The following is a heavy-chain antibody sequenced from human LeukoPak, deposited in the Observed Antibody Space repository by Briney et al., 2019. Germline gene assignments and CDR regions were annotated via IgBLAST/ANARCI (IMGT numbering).Heavy chain of an antibody. CDR1: GYTFTSYG. CDR3: ATTYYDFWSGPNWFDP. V-gene: IGHV1-18*01. J-gene: IGHJ5*02. Sequence: ASVKVSCKASGYTFTSYGISWVRQAPGQGLEWMGWISAYNGNTNYAQKLQGRVTMTTDTSTSTAYMELRSLRSDDTAVYYCATTYYDFWSGPNWFDPWGQGTLVTVPS. D-gene: IGHD3-3*01. CDR2: ISAYNGNT.